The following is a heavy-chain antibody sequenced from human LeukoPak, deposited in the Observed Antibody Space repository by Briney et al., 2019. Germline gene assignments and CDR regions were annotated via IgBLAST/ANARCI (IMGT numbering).Heavy chain of an antibody. Sequence: GGSLRLSCAASGFTFSSYWMSWVRQAPGKGLEWVANIKQDGSEKYYVDSVKGRFTISRDNAKNSLYLQMNSLRAEDTAVYYCARPPDPYYYYYYMDVWGKGTTVTVSS. J-gene: IGHJ6*03. CDR1: GFTFSSYW. CDR3: ARPPDPYYYYYYMDV. V-gene: IGHV3-7*01. CDR2: IKQDGSEK.